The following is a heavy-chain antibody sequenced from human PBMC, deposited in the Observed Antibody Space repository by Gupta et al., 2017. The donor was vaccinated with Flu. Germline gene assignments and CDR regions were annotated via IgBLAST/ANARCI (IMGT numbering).Heavy chain of an antibody. J-gene: IGHJ4*02. Sequence: EWVAVIWYDGSNKYYADSVKGRFIISRDNSKNTLYLQMNSLRAEDTAVYYCARDGDYNAYFDYWGQGTLVTVSS. D-gene: IGHD4-17*01. V-gene: IGHV3-33*01. CDR3: ARDGDYNAYFDY. CDR2: IWYDGSNK.